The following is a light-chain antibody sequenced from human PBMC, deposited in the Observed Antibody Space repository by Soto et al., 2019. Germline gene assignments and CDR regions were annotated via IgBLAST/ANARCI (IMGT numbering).Light chain of an antibody. Sequence: QSALTQPPSASGSPGQSVTISCTGTSSDIGGYNYVSWYQQHPGKAPKLIIYEVSKRPSGVPDRFSGSKSGNTASLTVSGLQAEDEADYYCSSYADSNYLIFGGGTKLTVL. J-gene: IGLJ2*01. CDR1: SSDIGGYNY. CDR3: SSYADSNYLI. V-gene: IGLV2-8*01. CDR2: EVS.